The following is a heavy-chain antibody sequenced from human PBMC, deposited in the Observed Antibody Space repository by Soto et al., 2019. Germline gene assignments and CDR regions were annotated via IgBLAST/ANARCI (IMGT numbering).Heavy chain of an antibody. CDR2: IYPGDSDT. V-gene: IGHV5-51*01. CDR3: ARRGWYDWFDP. J-gene: IGHJ5*02. CDR1: GYSFTSYW. D-gene: IGHD6-19*01. Sequence: RGESLKSSCKGSGYSFTSYWVGWVRQMPGKRLEWMGIIYPGDSDTRYSPSFQGQVTISADKSISTAYLQWSSLKASDTAMYYCARRGWYDWFDPWGQGTLVTVSS.